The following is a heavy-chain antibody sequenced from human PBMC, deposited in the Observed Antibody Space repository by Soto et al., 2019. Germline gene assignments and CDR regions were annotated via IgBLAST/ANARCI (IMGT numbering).Heavy chain of an antibody. Sequence: SETLSLTCAVSGGSISSGGYSWSWIRQPPGKGLEWIGYMYHSGSTYYNPSLKSRVTMSVDTSKNQFSLKVSSVTAADTALYYCARQGFGQLHGLVDVWGPGTTVTV. D-gene: IGHD3-10*01. CDR2: MYHSGST. V-gene: IGHV4-30-2*01. CDR3: ARQGFGQLHGLVDV. J-gene: IGHJ6*02. CDR1: GGSISSGGYS.